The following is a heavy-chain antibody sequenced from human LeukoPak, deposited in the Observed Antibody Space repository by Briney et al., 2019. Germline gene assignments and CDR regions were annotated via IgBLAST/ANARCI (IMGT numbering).Heavy chain of an antibody. D-gene: IGHD3-22*01. J-gene: IGHJ4*02. CDR3: ARDGYYYDSSGGSFDY. Sequence: ASVKVSCKASGYTFTSYGISWVRQAPGQGLEWVGWISAYNGNTNYAQKLQGRVTMTTDTSTSTAYMELRSLRSDDTAVYYCARDGYYYDSSGGSFDYWGQGTLVTVSS. V-gene: IGHV1-18*01. CDR1: GYTFTSYG. CDR2: ISAYNGNT.